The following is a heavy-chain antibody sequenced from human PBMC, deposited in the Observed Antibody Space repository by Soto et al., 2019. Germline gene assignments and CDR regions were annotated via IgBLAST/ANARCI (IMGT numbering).Heavy chain of an antibody. J-gene: IGHJ6*02. CDR3: ARGLIPYGSGSYYLYYYYYGMDV. Sequence: GASVKVSCKASGYIFSANYIHWVRQAPGQGLEWMGGIIPIFGTANYAQKFQGRVTMTRNTSISTAYMELSSLRSEDTAVYYCARGLIPYGSGSYYLYYYYYGMDVWGQGTTVTVSS. CDR1: GYIFSANY. CDR2: IIPIFGTA. V-gene: IGHV1-8*02. D-gene: IGHD3-10*01.